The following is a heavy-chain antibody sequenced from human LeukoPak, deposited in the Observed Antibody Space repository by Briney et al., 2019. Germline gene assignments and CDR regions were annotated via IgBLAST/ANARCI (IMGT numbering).Heavy chain of an antibody. CDR3: TRGRGARPYFDY. CDR1: GFNFHRYT. CDR2: AGWAGGTT. V-gene: IGHV3-43*01. Sequence: GGSLRLSCATSGFNFHRYTIHWVRHAPGKGLEWVSLAGWAGGTTYYSDSVRGRFTISRDNGKNSLYLQMNSLTDEDTAVYYCTRGRGARPYFDYWGQGTLVTVSS. J-gene: IGHJ4*02.